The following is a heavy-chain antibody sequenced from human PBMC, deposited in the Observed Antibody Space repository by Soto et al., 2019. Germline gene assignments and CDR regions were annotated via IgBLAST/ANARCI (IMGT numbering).Heavy chain of an antibody. CDR3: ARESKYDTSGYPPWFAP. Sequence: GGSLRLSCAASGFTFSSYSMNWVRQAPGKGLEWVSSISSSSSYKYYSDSVKGRFTNSRDNAKNSLYLKMNSLRAEDTAVYYCARESKYDTSGYPPWFAPWGQGTLVTVSS. V-gene: IGHV3-21*01. CDR1: GFTFSSYS. CDR2: ISSSSSYK. D-gene: IGHD3-22*01. J-gene: IGHJ5*02.